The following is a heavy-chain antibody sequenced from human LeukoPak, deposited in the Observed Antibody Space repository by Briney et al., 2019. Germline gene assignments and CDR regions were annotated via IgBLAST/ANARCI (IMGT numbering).Heavy chain of an antibody. J-gene: IGHJ5*02. CDR1: GGTFSSYA. D-gene: IGHD3-10*01. CDR2: IVPIFGTA. CDR3: ARQDYYGSGVTNWFDP. Sequence: SVKVSCKASGGTFSSYAISWVRQAPGQGLEWMGGIVPIFGTANYAQKFQGRVTITADESTSTAYMELSSLRSEDTAVYYCARQDYYGSGVTNWFDPWGQGTLVTVSS. V-gene: IGHV1-69*13.